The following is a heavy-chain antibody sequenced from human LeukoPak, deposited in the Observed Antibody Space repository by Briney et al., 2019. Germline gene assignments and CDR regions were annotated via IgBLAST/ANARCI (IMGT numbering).Heavy chain of an antibody. CDR1: GFTFTDHY. CDR3: ARDHDWGVDY. Sequence: ASVKVSCKASGFTFTDHYMHWVRQAPGQGLEWMGWINGKRGDTNYAQNFQDRVTMARDTSTSTVYMELSRLTVDDTAVYYCARDHDWGVDYWGQGTLVTVSS. CDR2: INGKRGDT. V-gene: IGHV1-2*02. D-gene: IGHD7-27*01. J-gene: IGHJ4*02.